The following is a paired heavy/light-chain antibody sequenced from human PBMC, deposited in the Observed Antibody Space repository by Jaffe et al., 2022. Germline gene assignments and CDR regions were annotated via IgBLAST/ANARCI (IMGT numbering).Heavy chain of an antibody. CDR3: ARGGGGYCTGGVCYTPSPYYYYYYMDV. J-gene: IGHJ6*03. V-gene: IGHV3-48*01. CDR2: ISSSSSTI. CDR1: GFTFSSYS. Sequence: EVQLVESGGGLVQPGGSLRLSCAASGFTFSSYSMNWVRQAPGKGLEWVSYISSSSSTIYYADSVKGRFTISRDNAKNSLYLQMNSLRAEDTAVYYCARGGGGYCTGGVCYTPSPYYYYYYMDVWGKGTTVTVSS. D-gene: IGHD2-8*02.
Light chain of an antibody. CDR3: QQLNSYPVIT. V-gene: IGKV1-9*01. Sequence: DIQLTQSPSFLSASVGDRVTITCRASQGISSYLAWYQQKPGKAPKLLIYAASTLQSGVPSRFSGSGSGTEFTLTISSLQPEDFATYYCQQLNSYPVITFGQGTRLEIK. CDR2: AAS. J-gene: IGKJ5*01. CDR1: QGISSY.